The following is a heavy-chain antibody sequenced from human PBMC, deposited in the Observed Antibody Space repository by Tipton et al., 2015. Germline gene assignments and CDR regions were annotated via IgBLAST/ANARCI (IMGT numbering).Heavy chain of an antibody. CDR2: IWPDDSDT. D-gene: IGHD5-24*01. V-gene: IGHV5-51*01. CDR1: GYRFNHFW. CDR3: ARLSTYGYNDYFDS. J-gene: IGHJ4*02. Sequence: QLVQSGAEVKKPGESLKISCKASGYRFNHFWIGWVRQMPGKGLEWMGIIWPDDSDTRYSPSFEGLITISADKSISTVYLQWNSLKASDTAMYYCARLSTYGYNDYFDSWGQGTLVTVST.